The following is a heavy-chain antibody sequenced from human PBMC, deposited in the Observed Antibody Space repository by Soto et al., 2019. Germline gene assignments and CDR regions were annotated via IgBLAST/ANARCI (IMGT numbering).Heavy chain of an antibody. CDR3: AREAAIISALDW. CDR2: INSDGAYT. D-gene: IGHD6-25*01. CDR1: GFNFRGFW. J-gene: IGHJ4*02. Sequence: PGGSLRLSCEVSGFNFRGFWMHWVRQVPGKGLIWVSRINSDGAYTYYADSVRGRFTISRDNAKNTLYLQIDSLTAEDTAVYYCAREAAIISALDWWGKGTLVTVS. V-gene: IGHV3-74*01.